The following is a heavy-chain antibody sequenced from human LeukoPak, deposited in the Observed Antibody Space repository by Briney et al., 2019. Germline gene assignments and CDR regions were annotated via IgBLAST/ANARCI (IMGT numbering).Heavy chain of an antibody. CDR1: GFTFSSYA. CDR2: ISGSGGST. CDR3: ARDPAAWYGDYVGFDP. Sequence: PGGSLRLSCAASGFTFSSYAMSWVRQAPGKGLEWVSAISGSGGSTYYADSVKGRFTISRDNSKNTLYLQMNSLRAEDTAVYYCARDPAAWYGDYVGFDPWGQGTLVTVSS. J-gene: IGHJ5*02. D-gene: IGHD4-17*01. V-gene: IGHV3-23*01.